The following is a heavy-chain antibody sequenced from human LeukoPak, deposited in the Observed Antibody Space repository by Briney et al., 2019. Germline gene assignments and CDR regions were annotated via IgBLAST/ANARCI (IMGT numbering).Heavy chain of an antibody. CDR3: ARVGGRKGYSSSWYWRNFDY. V-gene: IGHV4-34*01. CDR1: GGSFSGYY. CDR2: INHSGNT. D-gene: IGHD6-13*01. J-gene: IGHJ4*02. Sequence: SETLSLTCAVYGGSFSGYYWSWIRQPPGKGLEWIGEINHSGNTNYNPSLKSRVTISVDTSKNQFSLKLSSVTAADTAVYYCARVGGRKGYSSSWYWRNFDYWGQGTLVTVSS.